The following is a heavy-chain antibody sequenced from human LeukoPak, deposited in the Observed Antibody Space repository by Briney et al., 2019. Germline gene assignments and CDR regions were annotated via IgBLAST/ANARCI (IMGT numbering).Heavy chain of an antibody. D-gene: IGHD3-22*01. CDR3: ARGQNYYDSSGYYYHFDY. CDR2: IIPIFGTA. Sequence: SVKVSCKASGGTFSSYAISWVRQAPGQGLEWMGGIIPIFGTANYAQKFQGRVTITADESTSTAYMELSSLRSEDTAVYYCARGQNYYDSSGYYYHFDYWGQGTLVTVSS. J-gene: IGHJ4*02. V-gene: IGHV1-69*13. CDR1: GGTFSSYA.